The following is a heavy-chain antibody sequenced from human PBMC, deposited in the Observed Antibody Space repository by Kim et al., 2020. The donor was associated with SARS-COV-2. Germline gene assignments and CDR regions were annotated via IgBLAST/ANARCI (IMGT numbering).Heavy chain of an antibody. D-gene: IGHD3-22*01. Sequence: GGSLRLSCAASGFTFNTYAMNWVRQAPGKGLEWVSGISGSGYRTYYADSVKGRFTISRDNSKNTLYLQMNSLRAADTAVYYCAKDPYDSSGYYYGEEYWG. CDR3: AKDPYDSSGYYYGEEY. CDR2: ISGSGYRT. J-gene: IGHJ4*01. CDR1: GFTFNTYA. V-gene: IGHV3-23*01.